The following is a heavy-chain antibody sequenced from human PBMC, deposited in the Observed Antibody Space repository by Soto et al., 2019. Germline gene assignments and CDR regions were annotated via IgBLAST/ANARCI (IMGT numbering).Heavy chain of an antibody. Sequence: EVKLLESGGGLVQPGGSLRLSCGVSGFTVTSNGVNWVRQAPGKGLEWVSAISPNGQGIWYADSVKGRFTISRDISRNTVFLQMDSLRPEETAVYYCAKDRQYSRDYFHYWGQGTLVTVSS. D-gene: IGHD2-21*01. CDR1: GFTVTSNG. CDR3: AKDRQYSRDYFHY. V-gene: IGHV3-23*01. CDR2: ISPNGQGI. J-gene: IGHJ4*02.